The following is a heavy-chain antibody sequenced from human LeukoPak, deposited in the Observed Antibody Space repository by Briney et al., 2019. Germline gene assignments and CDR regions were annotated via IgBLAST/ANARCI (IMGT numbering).Heavy chain of an antibody. V-gene: IGHV3-30*02. CDR2: IRSDGSDK. CDR1: GFTFSSYS. J-gene: IGHJ4*02. Sequence: GGSLRLSCAASGFTFSSYSMNWVRQAPGKGLEWVASIRSDGSDKKYADSVKGQFTISRDNSKSTLNLQMNSLRPEDTAVYYCAKSQVTGWYDFDYWGQGTLVIVSS. CDR3: AKSQVTGWYDFDY. D-gene: IGHD6-19*01.